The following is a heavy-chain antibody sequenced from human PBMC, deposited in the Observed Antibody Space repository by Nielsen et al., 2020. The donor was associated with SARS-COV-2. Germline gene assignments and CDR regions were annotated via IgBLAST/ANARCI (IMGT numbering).Heavy chain of an antibody. CDR2: IYYSGST. Sequence: TFDDYGMSWVRQHPGKGLEWIGYIYYSGSTYYNPSLKSRVTISVDTSKNQFSLKLSSVTAADTAVYYCARDYGGNLRSFDYWGQGTLVTVSS. CDR3: ARDYGGNLRSFDY. CDR1: TFDDYG. J-gene: IGHJ4*02. V-gene: IGHV4-31*02. D-gene: IGHD4-23*01.